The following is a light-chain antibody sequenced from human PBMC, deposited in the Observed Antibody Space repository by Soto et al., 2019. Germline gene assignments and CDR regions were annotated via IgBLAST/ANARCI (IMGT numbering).Light chain of an antibody. CDR3: QQYGSTCT. CDR1: QSVSSSY. V-gene: IGKV3-20*01. J-gene: IGKJ1*01. Sequence: EIVLTQSPGTLSLSTGERATLSCRARQSVSSSYLAWYQQKPGQAPRLLIYGASSRATGIPDRFSGSGSGTDFTLTISRLEPEDFAVYYCQQYGSTCTFGQGTKVEIK. CDR2: GAS.